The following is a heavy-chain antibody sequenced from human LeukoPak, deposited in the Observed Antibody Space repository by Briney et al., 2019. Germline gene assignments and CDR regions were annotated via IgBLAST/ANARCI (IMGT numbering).Heavy chain of an antibody. Sequence: GGSLRLSCAASGFTFSGSAIHWVRQASGKGLEWVGRVRSKTHTYATAYAASVKGRFTLSRDDSKNTLFLQMNSLRAEDTAIYYCAKASMLRAVPKIHFDYWGQGILVTVSS. CDR2: VRSKTHTYAT. V-gene: IGHV3-73*01. CDR1: GFTFSGSA. D-gene: IGHD3-10*01. CDR3: AKASMLRAVPKIHFDY. J-gene: IGHJ4*02.